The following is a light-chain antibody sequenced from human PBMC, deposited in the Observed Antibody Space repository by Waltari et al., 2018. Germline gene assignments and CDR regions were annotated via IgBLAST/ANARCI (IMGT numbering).Light chain of an antibody. CDR2: GAS. Sequence: ELVLTQSPGTLSLSPGERATLSCRASQSVSSSYLAWYQQKPGQAPRLLIYGASSRATGIPDRFSGSGSGTDFTLTISRLEPEDFAVYYCQQYGSPRWTFGQGTKVEIK. J-gene: IGKJ1*01. CDR1: QSVSSSY. V-gene: IGKV3-20*01. CDR3: QQYGSPRWT.